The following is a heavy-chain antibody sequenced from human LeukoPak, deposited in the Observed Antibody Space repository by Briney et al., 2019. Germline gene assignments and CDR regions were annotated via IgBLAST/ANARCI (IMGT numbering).Heavy chain of an antibody. J-gene: IGHJ4*02. D-gene: IGHD5-18*01. Sequence: TASETLSLTCTVSGGSISSSSYYWGWIRQPPGKGLEWIGSIYYSGSTYYNPSLKSRVTISVDTSKNQFSLKLSSVTAADTAVYYCARFTGIQLWLRVDYWGQGTPVTVSS. CDR3: ARFTGIQLWLRVDY. CDR2: IYYSGST. V-gene: IGHV4-39*07. CDR1: GGSISSSSYY.